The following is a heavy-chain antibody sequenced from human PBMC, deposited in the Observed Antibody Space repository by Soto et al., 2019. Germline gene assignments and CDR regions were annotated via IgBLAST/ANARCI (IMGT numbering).Heavy chain of an antibody. CDR1: GLSHRTTGVG. CDR3: VQSRCGGDCLEIYSSHAYNGLDV. D-gene: IGHD2-21*02. Sequence: QVTLKESGPTLVKPTQTLTLTCTVSGLSHRTTGVGVGWVRQPPGKALEWLALLYWDDDKRYSPSLRSRLTIAKDISEKHVVLTMTNIDTVDTATYYCVQSRCGGDCLEIYSSHAYNGLDVWGQGTTVTVSS. V-gene: IGHV2-5*02. J-gene: IGHJ6*02. CDR2: LYWDDDK.